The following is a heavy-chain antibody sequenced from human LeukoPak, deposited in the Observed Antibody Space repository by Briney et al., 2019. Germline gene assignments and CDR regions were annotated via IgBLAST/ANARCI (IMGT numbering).Heavy chain of an antibody. D-gene: IGHD3-10*01. V-gene: IGHV4-38-2*01. CDR3: AGYYASGVSAYDYFGMDV. J-gene: IGHJ6*04. CDR2: MSHNRGT. Sequence: SETLSLTRAVPGFSISSGYYWGWIRQPPGKGLEWIGSMSHNRGTYYNSSLKSRVTISMDTSKNQFSLRLSSVTAADTAVYYCAGYYASGVSAYDYFGMDVWGKGTTVTVSS. CDR1: GFSISSGYY.